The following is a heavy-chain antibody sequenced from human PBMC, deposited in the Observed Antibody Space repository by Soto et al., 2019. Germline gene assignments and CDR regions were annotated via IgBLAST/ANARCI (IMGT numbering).Heavy chain of an antibody. V-gene: IGHV3-23*01. Sequence: GGSLRLSCAASGFTFSSYAMSWVRQAPGKGLEWVSAISGSGGSTYYADSVKGRFTISRDNSKNTLYLQMNSLRAEDTAVYYCAIIVLGRYYDSSGYYFIGDYWGQGTLVTVSS. D-gene: IGHD3-22*01. CDR1: GFTFSSYA. CDR3: AIIVLGRYYDSSGYYFIGDY. J-gene: IGHJ4*02. CDR2: ISGSGGST.